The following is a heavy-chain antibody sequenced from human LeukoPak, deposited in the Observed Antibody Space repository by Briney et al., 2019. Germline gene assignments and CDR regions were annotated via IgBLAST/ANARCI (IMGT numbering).Heavy chain of an antibody. J-gene: IGHJ4*02. CDR1: GFTFSTYT. CDR2: ISSSSTYI. V-gene: IGHV3-21*01. D-gene: IGHD6-13*01. Sequence: PGGSLRLSCAASGFTFSTYTMNWVRQAPGEGLEWVSSISSSSTYIYYADSVKGRSTISRDNAKNSLYLHMNSLRAEDTAVYYCASDIAAPGYFDYWGQGTLVTVSS. CDR3: ASDIAAPGYFDY.